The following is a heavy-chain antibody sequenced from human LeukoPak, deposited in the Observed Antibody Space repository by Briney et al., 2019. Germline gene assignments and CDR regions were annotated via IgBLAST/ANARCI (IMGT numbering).Heavy chain of an antibody. D-gene: IGHD1-20*01. CDR1: GFTFSNYG. V-gene: IGHV3-30*02. CDR2: IHNGGSNE. CDR3: ARVKGLNRYNWNPEQIYWYFDL. Sequence: PGGSLRLSCGASGFTFSNYGMHWVRQALGKGLEWVAFIHNGGSNENYADSVKGRFTISRDNSKNTLYLQMISLRAEDTAVYYCARVKGLNRYNWNPEQIYWYFDLWGRGTLVTVSS. J-gene: IGHJ2*01.